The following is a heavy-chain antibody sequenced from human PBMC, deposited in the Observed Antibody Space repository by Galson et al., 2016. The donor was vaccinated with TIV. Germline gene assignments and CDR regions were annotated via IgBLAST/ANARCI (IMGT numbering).Heavy chain of an antibody. D-gene: IGHD3-3*01. CDR2: INRDGSNT. CDR1: GFIFSTYW. J-gene: IGHJ5*02. CDR3: ARMNYDFWSGSNPGWWFDP. Sequence: SLRLSCAGSGFIFSTYWMHWVRRVPGKGLLWVSHINRDGSNTSYADSVKGRFTISRDNAKNMVYLQMNSLSGEDTAVYYCARMNYDFWSGSNPGWWFDPWGQGTQVTVSS. V-gene: IGHV3-74*01.